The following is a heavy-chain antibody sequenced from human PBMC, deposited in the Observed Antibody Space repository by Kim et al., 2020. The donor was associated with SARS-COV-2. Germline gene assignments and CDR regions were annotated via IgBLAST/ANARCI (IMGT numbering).Heavy chain of an antibody. J-gene: IGHJ4*02. CDR3: ARGPPYYDILTGYLFDY. Sequence: VKGRFTISRDNAKNSLYLQMNSLRAEDTAVYYCARGPPYYDILTGYLFDYWGQGTLVTVSS. V-gene: IGHV3-48*01. D-gene: IGHD3-9*01.